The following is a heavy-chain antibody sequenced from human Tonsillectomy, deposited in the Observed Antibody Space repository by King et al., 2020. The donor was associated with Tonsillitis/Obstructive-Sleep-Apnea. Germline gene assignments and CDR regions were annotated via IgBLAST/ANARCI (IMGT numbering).Heavy chain of an antibody. CDR1: GGTFSSYP. D-gene: IGHD3-10*01. V-gene: IGHV1-69*09. CDR3: ARGGTGRGSWGYNWFDS. CDR2: VIPTLGTG. Sequence: QLVQSGAEVKKTGSSVKVSCKPSGGTFSSYPISWVRQAPGQGLEWMGRVIPTLGTGKYAQKFQGRVTITADKSTSTAYMELSSLISEDTAVYYCARGGTGRGSWGYNWFDSWGQGTLVTVSS. J-gene: IGHJ5*01.